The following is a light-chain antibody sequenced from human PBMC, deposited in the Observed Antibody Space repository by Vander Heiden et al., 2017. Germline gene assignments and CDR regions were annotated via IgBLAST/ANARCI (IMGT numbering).Light chain of an antibody. V-gene: IGKV1-5*03. J-gene: IGKJ4*01. CDR2: KAS. Sequence: DIQMTQSPSTLSASVGDRVTITCRASQSISNWLAWYQQKPGKVPKLLISKASNLESGVPSRFSGSGSGTEFTLIISSLQPDDFATYYCQQYNNSFGGGTKVDIK. CDR1: QSISNW. CDR3: QQYNNS.